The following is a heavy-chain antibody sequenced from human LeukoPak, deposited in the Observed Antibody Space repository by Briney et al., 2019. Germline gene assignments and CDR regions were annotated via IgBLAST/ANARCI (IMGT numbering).Heavy chain of an antibody. CDR3: ARGVSNRWADF. CDR1: GYSFTTYG. V-gene: IGHV1-18*01. J-gene: IGHJ4*02. D-gene: IGHD2/OR15-2a*01. Sequence: GASVKVSCXTSGYSFTTYGTNWVRQAPGQGLEWMGWITAYNGNTNYAHKFQGRFTMTTDTYTRTVYMELRGLKSNDTAVYYCARGVSNRWADFWGQGTLVTVSS. CDR2: ITAYNGNT.